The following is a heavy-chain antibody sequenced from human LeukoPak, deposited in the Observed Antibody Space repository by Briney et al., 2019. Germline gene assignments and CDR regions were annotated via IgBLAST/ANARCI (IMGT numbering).Heavy chain of an antibody. J-gene: IGHJ4*02. CDR1: GGSIRSYY. CDR3: ARNSGSYPPYYFDY. Sequence: PSETLSLTCTVSGGSIRSYYWSWLRQPAGKGLEGIGRIYTSGSTNYNPSLKSRVTMSVDTSKNQFSLKLSSVTAADTVVYYCARNSGSYPPYYFDYWGQGTLVTVSS. V-gene: IGHV4-4*07. CDR2: IYTSGST. D-gene: IGHD1-26*01.